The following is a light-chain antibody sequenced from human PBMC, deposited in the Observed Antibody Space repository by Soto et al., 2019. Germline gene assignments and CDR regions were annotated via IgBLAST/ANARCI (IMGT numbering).Light chain of an antibody. CDR2: AAS. V-gene: IGKV1-39*01. Sequence: IQMTQSPSSLSASLVDRVTITCRASQNIKNYLSWYQQKPGKAPKLLIYAASSLQSGVPSRFSGSGSGTDFTLTINSLQPEDFATYSCQQSYNSPQTFGQGTRLEI. CDR1: QNIKNY. CDR3: QQSYNSPQT. J-gene: IGKJ5*01.